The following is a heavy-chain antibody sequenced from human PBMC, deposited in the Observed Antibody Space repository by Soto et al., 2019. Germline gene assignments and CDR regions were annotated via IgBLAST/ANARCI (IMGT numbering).Heavy chain of an antibody. Sequence: GGSLRLSCATSGFTFHDYAMSWVRQAPGKGLEWVSAIAFTGSATYYADSVKGRFTVSRDDSKNMLYLQMNSLRADDTAVYYCAERRPHYFDDWGQGTQVTVSS. CDR3: AERRPHYFDD. CDR1: GFTFHDYA. D-gene: IGHD3-10*01. CDR2: IAFTGSAT. J-gene: IGHJ4*02. V-gene: IGHV3-23*05.